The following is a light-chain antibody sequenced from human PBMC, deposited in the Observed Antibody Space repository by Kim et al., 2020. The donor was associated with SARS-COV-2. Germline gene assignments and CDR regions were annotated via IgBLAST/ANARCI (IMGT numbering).Light chain of an antibody. V-gene: IGKV1-27*01. CDR1: QGISNH. CDR3: QKYNTAPWT. J-gene: IGKJ1*01. Sequence: DIQMTQSPSSLSASVGDRVTISCRASQGISNHLAWYQQKPGKVPKLLIYAASTLQSGVPSRFSGSGSGTDFTLTISSLQPEDVATYYCQKYNTAPWTFGQGTKVDIK. CDR2: AAS.